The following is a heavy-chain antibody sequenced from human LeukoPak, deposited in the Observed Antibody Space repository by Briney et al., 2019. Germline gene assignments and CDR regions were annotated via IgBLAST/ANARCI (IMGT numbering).Heavy chain of an antibody. V-gene: IGHV3-30-3*01. CDR3: ARGGGYTSASYFYAMDV. CDR2: ISYDGGNK. CDR1: QFSFSSYA. J-gene: IGHJ6*02. Sequence: GGSLRLSCAASQFSFSSYAFHWVRQAPGRGLEWVSVISYDGGNKHYADSVKGRFTISRDNSKNTLYLQMNSLRAEDTAMYYCARGGGYTSASYFYAMDVWGQGTTVTVSS. D-gene: IGHD3-22*01.